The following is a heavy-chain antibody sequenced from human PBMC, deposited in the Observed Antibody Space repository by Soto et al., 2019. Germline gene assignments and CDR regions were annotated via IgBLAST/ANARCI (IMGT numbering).Heavy chain of an antibody. CDR2: INPISDTT. J-gene: IGHJ6*02. Sequence: QVQLVQSGAEVKKPGSSVKVSCKASGGTFSSYAISWVRQAPGQGLEWMGGINPISDTTNYAQKFQGRITITGDESKSTAYMELSSLRSEDTAVYYCARSQGSSTSLEIYYYYYYGMDVWGQGTTVTVSS. CDR1: GGTFSSYA. D-gene: IGHD2-2*01. V-gene: IGHV1-69*01. CDR3: ARSQGSSTSLEIYYYYYYGMDV.